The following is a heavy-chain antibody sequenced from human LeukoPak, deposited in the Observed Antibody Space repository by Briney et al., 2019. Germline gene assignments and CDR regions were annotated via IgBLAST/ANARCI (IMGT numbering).Heavy chain of an antibody. D-gene: IGHD7-27*01. CDR3: ARDWGSKYYFDY. V-gene: IGHV3-30*02. Sequence: GGSLRLSCAASGFTFSSYGMHWVRQAPGKGLEWVAFIRYDGSNKYYADSVKGRFTISRDNSKNTLYLQMNSLRAEDTAVYYCARDWGSKYYFDYWGQGTLVTVSS. CDR1: GFTFSSYG. CDR2: IRYDGSNK. J-gene: IGHJ4*02.